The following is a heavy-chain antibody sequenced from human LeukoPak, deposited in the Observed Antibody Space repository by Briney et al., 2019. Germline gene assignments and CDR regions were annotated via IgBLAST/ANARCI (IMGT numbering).Heavy chain of an antibody. D-gene: IGHD6-6*01. CDR3: AKRAAYSRSSLVLPFDAFDL. CDR1: GFIFKNYA. CDR2: SSGSGTHT. J-gene: IGHJ3*01. Sequence: GSLRLSCAASGFIFKNYAMAWVRQPPGKGLEWVSVSSGSGTHTYYAASVKGRFTISRDNCNNTLYLQMNSLRAEDTAVYYCAKRAAYSRSSLVLPFDAFDLWGQGTMVTVSS. V-gene: IGHV3-23*01.